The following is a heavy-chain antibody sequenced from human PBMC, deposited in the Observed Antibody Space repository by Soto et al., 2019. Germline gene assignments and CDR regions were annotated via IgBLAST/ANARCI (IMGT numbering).Heavy chain of an antibody. Sequence: QVHLVQSVAEVKKPGASVKVSCKGSGYAFTTYGITWVRQAPGKGLEWMGWISAHNGNTNYAQKLQVRLTVTRDTSSSRAYMQLRSLRFDETAGYYCARGRYGDYWGQGALVTGSS. J-gene: IGHJ4*02. CDR1: GYAFTTYG. CDR3: ARGRYGDY. CDR2: ISAHNGNT. V-gene: IGHV1-18*01. D-gene: IGHD1-1*01.